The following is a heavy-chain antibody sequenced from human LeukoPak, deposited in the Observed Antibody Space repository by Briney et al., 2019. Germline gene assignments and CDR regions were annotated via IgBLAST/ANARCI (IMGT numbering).Heavy chain of an antibody. Sequence: PGGSLRLSCAASGFTFRSYWMHWVRQAPGTGLVWVSHINGDGSTTTYADSVKGRFTISRDTAKNTLYLQMDSLRPEDTAVYYCAKAPLAYRTSGSYACGMDVWGQGTTVAVSS. D-gene: IGHD3-10*01. CDR2: INGDGSTT. J-gene: IGHJ6*02. CDR3: AKAPLAYRTSGSYACGMDV. CDR1: GFTFRSYW. V-gene: IGHV3-74*01.